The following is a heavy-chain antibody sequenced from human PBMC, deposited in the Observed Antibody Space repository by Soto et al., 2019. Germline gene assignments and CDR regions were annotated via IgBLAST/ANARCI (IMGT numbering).Heavy chain of an antibody. Sequence: QVQLVQSGAEVKKPGASVKVSCKASGYTFTSYDINWVRQATGQGLEWMGWMNPNSGNTGYAQKFQGRVTMTRNTSISTAYMELSSLRSEDTAVYYCARMVAIFGGRRGYSGSGYWGQGTLVTVSS. CDR1: GYTFTSYD. D-gene: IGHD3-3*01. CDR2: MNPNSGNT. V-gene: IGHV1-8*01. J-gene: IGHJ4*02. CDR3: ARMVAIFGGRRGYSGSGY.